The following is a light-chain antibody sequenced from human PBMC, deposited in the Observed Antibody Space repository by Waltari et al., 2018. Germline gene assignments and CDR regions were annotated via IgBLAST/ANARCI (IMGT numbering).Light chain of an antibody. CDR2: DVI. V-gene: IGLV2-11*01. Sequence: QSALTQPRSVSGSPGQSVTISCSGTSSDVGAYNYVSWYQQYPGKAPRLMIYDVIKRPSGVPDRFSGYKSGNTASLTISGLRAEDEADYYCCSYAGNYIFFVFGTGTKVTVL. J-gene: IGLJ1*01. CDR3: CSYAGNYIFFV. CDR1: SSDVGAYNY.